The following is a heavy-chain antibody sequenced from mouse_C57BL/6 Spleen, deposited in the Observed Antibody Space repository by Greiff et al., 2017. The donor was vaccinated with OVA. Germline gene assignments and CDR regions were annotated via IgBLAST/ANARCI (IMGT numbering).Heavy chain of an antibody. CDR2: IRSKSSNDAT. Sequence: EVKLVESGGGLVQPKGSLKLSCAASGFTFNTYAMHLVRQAPGKGLEWVARIRSKSSNDATYYADSVKDRFTISRDDSQSMLYLQMNNLKTEDTDMYDCVRTDNYAMDYWGQGTSVTVSS. V-gene: IGHV10-3*01. CDR1: GFTFNTYA. CDR3: VRTDNYAMDY. J-gene: IGHJ4*01. D-gene: IGHD3-2*01.